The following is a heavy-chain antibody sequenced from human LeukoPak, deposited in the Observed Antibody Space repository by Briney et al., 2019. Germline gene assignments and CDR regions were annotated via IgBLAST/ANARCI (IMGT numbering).Heavy chain of an antibody. CDR1: GFTFNSYG. V-gene: IGHV3-48*04. CDR3: ASARYNWNYGDY. D-gene: IGHD1-7*01. Sequence: GGSLRLSCAVSGFTFNSYGMHWVRQAPGKGLEWVSYISSSSSTIYYADSVKGRFTISRDNAKNSLYPQMNSLRAEDTAVYYCASARYNWNYGDYWGQGTLVTVSS. CDR2: ISSSSSTI. J-gene: IGHJ4*02.